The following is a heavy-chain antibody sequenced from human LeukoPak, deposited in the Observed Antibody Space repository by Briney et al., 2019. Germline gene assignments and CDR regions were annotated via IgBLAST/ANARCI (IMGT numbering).Heavy chain of an antibody. CDR1: GYTFTSYD. Sequence: ASLKVSCKASGYTFTSYDINWVRQATGQGLEWMGWMNPNSGNTGSAQKFQGRVTITRNTSISTAYMELSSLRSEDTAVYYCARVLSWCSTNWFDPWGQGTLVTVSS. CDR3: ARVLSWCSTNWFDP. V-gene: IGHV1-8*01. D-gene: IGHD4/OR15-4a*01. J-gene: IGHJ5*02. CDR2: MNPNSGNT.